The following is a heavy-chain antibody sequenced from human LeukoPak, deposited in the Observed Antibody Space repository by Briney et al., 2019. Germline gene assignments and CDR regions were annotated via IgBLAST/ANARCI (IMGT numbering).Heavy chain of an antibody. CDR1: GFTFSSYT. CDR2: ISNIDGST. CDR3: ATSTKRSGGSGSYWVAFDI. J-gene: IGHJ3*02. D-gene: IGHD1-26*01. V-gene: IGHV3-23*01. Sequence: GGSLRLSCAASGFTFSSYTMTWVRQAPGKGLEWVSVISNIDGSTYCADSVKGRFTISRDNSKNTLYLQMNTLRAEDTAVYYCATSTKRSGGSGSYWVAFDIWGPGTMVTVSS.